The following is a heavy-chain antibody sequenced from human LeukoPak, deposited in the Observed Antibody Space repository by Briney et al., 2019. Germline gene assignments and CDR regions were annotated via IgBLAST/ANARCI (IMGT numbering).Heavy chain of an antibody. V-gene: IGHV4-59*01. CDR1: GGSISSYY. CDR3: ASLLLGSGWYPDAFDI. CDR2: IYYNGST. D-gene: IGHD6-19*01. Sequence: SSETLSLTCTVSGGSISSYYWSWIRQPPGKGLEWIGYIYYNGSTNYNPSLKSRVTISVDTSKNQFSLKLSSVTAADTAVYYCASLLLGSGWYPDAFDIWGQGTVVTVSS. J-gene: IGHJ3*02.